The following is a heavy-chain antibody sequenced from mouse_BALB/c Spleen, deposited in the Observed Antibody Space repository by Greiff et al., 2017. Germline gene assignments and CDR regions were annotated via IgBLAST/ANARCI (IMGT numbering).Heavy chain of an antibody. Sequence: VQGVESGPGLVAPSQSLSITCTVSGFSLTSYGVHWVRQPPGKGLEWLGVIWAGGSTNYNSALMSRLSISKDNSKSQVFLKMNSLQTDDTAMYYCASRTATRAMDYWGQGTSVTVSS. CDR3: ASRTATRAMDY. V-gene: IGHV2-9*02. CDR2: IWAGGST. CDR1: GFSLTSYG. D-gene: IGHD1-2*01. J-gene: IGHJ4*01.